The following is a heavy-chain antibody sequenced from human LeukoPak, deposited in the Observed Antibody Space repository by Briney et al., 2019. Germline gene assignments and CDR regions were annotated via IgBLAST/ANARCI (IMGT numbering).Heavy chain of an antibody. CDR3: TRGDAGDY. V-gene: IGHV3-49*03. D-gene: IGHD2-8*01. Sequence: PGGSLRLSCTASGFTFGDYAMGWFRQAPGKGLEWVGFIRREAYGGTTEYAASVKGRFTISREDSKSIAYLQMNSLKTEDTAVYYCTRGDAGDYWGQGTLVTVSS. CDR1: GFTFGDYA. CDR2: IRREAYGGTT. J-gene: IGHJ4*02.